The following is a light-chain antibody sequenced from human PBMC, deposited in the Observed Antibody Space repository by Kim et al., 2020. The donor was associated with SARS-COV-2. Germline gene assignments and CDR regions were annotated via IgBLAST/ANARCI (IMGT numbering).Light chain of an antibody. V-gene: IGKV1-17*01. Sequence: EPVGDRVTITCRASQDIRNDLGWYQQKPGRAPKRLIYGAYSLQSGVPSRFSGSGSGTEFTLTISSLQTEEFATYFCLQHNTFPITFVQGTRLEIK. CDR1: QDIRND. CDR3: LQHNTFPIT. CDR2: GAY. J-gene: IGKJ5*01.